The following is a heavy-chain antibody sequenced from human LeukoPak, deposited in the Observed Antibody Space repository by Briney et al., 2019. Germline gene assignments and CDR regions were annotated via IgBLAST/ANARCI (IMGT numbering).Heavy chain of an antibody. CDR2: ITGGSTTI. CDR1: GFTFRSYN. CDR3: ARDYSTVTTFFDY. V-gene: IGHV3-48*01. J-gene: IGHJ4*02. D-gene: IGHD4-17*01. Sequence: PGGSPRLSCAASGFTFRSYNMNWVRQAPGKGLEWVSYITGGSTTIYYADSVKGRFTISRDNAKNSLYLQMNSLRAEDTAVYYCARDYSTVTTFFDYWGQGTLVTVSS.